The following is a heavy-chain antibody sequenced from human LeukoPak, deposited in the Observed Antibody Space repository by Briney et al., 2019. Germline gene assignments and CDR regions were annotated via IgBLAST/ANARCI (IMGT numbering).Heavy chain of an antibody. J-gene: IGHJ6*04. D-gene: IGHD5-18*01. CDR3: ARDPGQLDYYYGMDV. CDR1: GFTFSSYG. CDR2: IWYDGSNK. Sequence: GRSLRLSCAASGFTFSSYGMHWVRQAPGKGLEWAAVIWYDGSNKYYADSVKGRFTISRDNSKNTLYLQMNSLRAEDTAVYYCARDPGQLDYYYGMDVWGKGTTVTVSS. V-gene: IGHV3-33*01.